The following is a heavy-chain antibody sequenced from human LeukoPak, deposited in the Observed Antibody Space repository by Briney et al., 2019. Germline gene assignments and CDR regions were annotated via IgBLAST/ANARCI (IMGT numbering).Heavy chain of an antibody. CDR1: GFTFSSYG. V-gene: IGHV3-30*18. Sequence: GGSLRLSCAASGFTFSSYGMHWVRQAPGKGLEWVAVISYDGSNKYYADSVKGRFTISRDNSKNTLYLQMNSLRAEDTAVYYCAKDLGTYYYGSGSYFPPWFDPWGQGTLVTVSS. CDR3: AKDLGTYYYGSGSYFPPWFDP. D-gene: IGHD3-10*01. J-gene: IGHJ5*02. CDR2: ISYDGSNK.